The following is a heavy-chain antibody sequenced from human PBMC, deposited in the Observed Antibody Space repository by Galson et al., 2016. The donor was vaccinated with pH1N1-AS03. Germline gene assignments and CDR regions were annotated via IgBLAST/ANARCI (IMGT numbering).Heavy chain of an antibody. J-gene: IGHJ3*02. D-gene: IGHD3-3*01. Sequence: SETLSLTCIVSGASITSDGFYWAWIRQPPGRGLEWLGSVSYRGEASYSTSLRGRVTVSVDTSKNQFSLNVHSLTAADTALYFGARVPFGDYFGMLDTPQNAFEIGGQGTMVIVSS. V-gene: IGHV4-39*07. CDR3: ARVPFGDYFGMLDTPQNAFEI. CDR2: VSYRGEA. CDR1: GASITSDGFY.